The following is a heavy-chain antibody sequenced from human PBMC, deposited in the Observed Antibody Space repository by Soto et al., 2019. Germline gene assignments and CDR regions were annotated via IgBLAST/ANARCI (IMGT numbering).Heavy chain of an antibody. CDR1: GFTFSGYA. CDR3: ARDQAGYCSGGNCYVFDY. J-gene: IGHJ4*02. CDR2: ISYDGSNK. Sequence: HPGGSLRLSCAASGFTFSGYAMHWVRQAPGKGLEWVAVISYDGSNKYYADSVRGRFTISRDNFKNTLYLQMKSLRAEDTALYYCARDQAGYCSGGNCYVFDYWGQGTLVTVSS. V-gene: IGHV3-30-3*01. D-gene: IGHD2-15*01.